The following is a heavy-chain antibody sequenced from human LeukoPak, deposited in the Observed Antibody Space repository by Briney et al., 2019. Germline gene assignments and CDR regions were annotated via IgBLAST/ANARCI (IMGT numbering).Heavy chain of an antibody. D-gene: IGHD3-3*01. CDR2: IKPDGSEK. CDR1: GFTFSSYA. Sequence: GGALRLSCAASGFTFSSYAMSWFRQAPGKGLEWLANIKPDGSEKNYVDSVKGRFTISRDNAKNSLYLQLNSLRAEDTAVYYCARGHTILAYWGQGTLVTVSS. V-gene: IGHV3-7*01. CDR3: ARGHTILAY. J-gene: IGHJ4*02.